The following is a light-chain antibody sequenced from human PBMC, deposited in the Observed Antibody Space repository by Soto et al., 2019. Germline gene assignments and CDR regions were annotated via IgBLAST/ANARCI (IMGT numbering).Light chain of an antibody. CDR2: NAS. CDR1: QSIRTY. V-gene: IGKV3-11*01. CDR3: HQRSNWPLT. J-gene: IGKJ4*01. Sequence: EIVLTQSPATLSLFPGERATLSCRASQSIRTYLAWYQQKPGQAPRLLISNASNRATGIPARFSGSGSGTDFSLTISSLEAEDFAVYYCHQRSNWPLTFGGGTKVEIK.